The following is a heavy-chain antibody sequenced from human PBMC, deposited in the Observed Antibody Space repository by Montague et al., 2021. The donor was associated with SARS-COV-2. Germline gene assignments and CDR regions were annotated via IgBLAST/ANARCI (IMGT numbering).Heavy chain of an antibody. V-gene: IGHV3-23*01. CDR2: ISGSGGST. D-gene: IGHD6-13*01. CDR3: AKVGSSWYHGYYYGMDV. Sequence: SLSLSCAASGFTFSSYAMSWVRRAPGKGLEWVSAISGSGGSTYYVDSVKGRFTISRDNSKNTLYLQMNSLRAEDTAVYYCAKVGSSWYHGYYYGMDVWGQGTMVTVSS. CDR1: GFTFSSYA. J-gene: IGHJ6*02.